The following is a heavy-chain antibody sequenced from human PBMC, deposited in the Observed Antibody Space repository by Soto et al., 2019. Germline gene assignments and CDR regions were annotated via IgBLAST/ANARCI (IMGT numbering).Heavy chain of an antibody. V-gene: IGHV4-31*03. CDR2: IYYSETT. J-gene: IGHJ4*02. CDR1: GGSINSGGYS. CDR3: ARELTAPGIDY. Sequence: QVQLQESGPRLVKPSQTLSLTCTVSGGSINSGGYSWSWVRQHPGKGLEWIGNIYYSETTYYNPSFKSRLTISADTSKNQFSLRLNSVTAADTAVYYCARELTAPGIDYWGQGTLVTVSS. D-gene: IGHD6-13*01.